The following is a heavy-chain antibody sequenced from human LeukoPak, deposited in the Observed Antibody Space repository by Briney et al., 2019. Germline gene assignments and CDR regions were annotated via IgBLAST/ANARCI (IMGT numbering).Heavy chain of an antibody. D-gene: IGHD6-6*01. CDR3: ARDLFVTSQRLVTNYYYYMDV. J-gene: IGHJ6*03. V-gene: IGHV1-46*01. CDR2: INPSGGST. CDR1: GYTFTSYY. Sequence: ASVKVSCKASGYTFTSYYMHWVRQAPGQGLEWMGIINPSGGSTSYAQKFQGRVTMTRDMSTSTVYMELSSLRSEDTAVYYCARDLFVTSQRLVTNYYYYMDVWGKGTTVTVSS.